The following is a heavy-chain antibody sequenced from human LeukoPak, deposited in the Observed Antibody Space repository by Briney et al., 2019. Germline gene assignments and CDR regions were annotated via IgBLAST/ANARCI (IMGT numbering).Heavy chain of an antibody. J-gene: IGHJ6*02. D-gene: IGHD4-17*01. V-gene: IGHV3-23*01. Sequence: GGSLRLSCAASGFTFSSYAMSWVRQAPGKGLEWVSAISGSGGSTYYADSVKGRFTISRDNAKNSLYLQMNSLRAEDTAVYYCARDNPTTVTPYYYYGMDVWGQGTTVTVSS. CDR1: GFTFSSYA. CDR3: ARDNPTTVTPYYYYGMDV. CDR2: ISGSGGST.